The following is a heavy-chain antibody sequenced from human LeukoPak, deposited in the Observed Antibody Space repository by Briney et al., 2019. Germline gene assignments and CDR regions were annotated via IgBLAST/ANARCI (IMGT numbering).Heavy chain of an antibody. D-gene: IGHD3-10*01. CDR1: GYTFTGYY. V-gene: IGHV1-2*02. Sequence: GASVKDFCKASGYTFTGYYMHWVRQTPGQGLEWMGWINPNSGGTNYAQKFQGRVTMTRDTSISTAYMELSRLRSDDTAVYYCARGDTTAFWRVGSYCWFDPWGQGTLVTVSS. CDR2: INPNSGGT. J-gene: IGHJ5*02. CDR3: ARGDTTAFWRVGSYCWFDP.